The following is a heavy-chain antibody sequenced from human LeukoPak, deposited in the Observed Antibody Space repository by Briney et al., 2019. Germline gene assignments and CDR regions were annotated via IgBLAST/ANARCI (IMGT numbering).Heavy chain of an antibody. J-gene: IGHJ4*02. CDR3: SGGYYDSSGEIDY. V-gene: IGHV3-48*02. Sequence: GGSLRLSCAASGFTFSSYSMNWVRQAPGKGLEWVSYISSSSSTIYCADSVKGRFTISRDNAKNSLYLQMNSLRDEDTAVYYCSGGYYDSSGEIDYWGQGTLVTVSS. CDR2: ISSSSSTI. D-gene: IGHD3-22*01. CDR1: GFTFSSYS.